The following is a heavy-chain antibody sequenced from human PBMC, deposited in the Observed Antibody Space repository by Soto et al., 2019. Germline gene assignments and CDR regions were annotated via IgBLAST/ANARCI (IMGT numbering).Heavy chain of an antibody. CDR3: ARGWVGTGSHYFRF. CDR1: GGSISSSSYY. Sequence: SETLSLTCTVSGGSISSSSYYWGWIRQPPGKGLEWIGSIYYSRSTNHNPSLKSRVTISVDTSKNQFSLKLNSVTAADTAVYYCARGWVGTGSHYFRFWGQGTLVTVSS. D-gene: IGHD3-9*01. CDR2: IYYSRST. J-gene: IGHJ4*02. V-gene: IGHV4-39*07.